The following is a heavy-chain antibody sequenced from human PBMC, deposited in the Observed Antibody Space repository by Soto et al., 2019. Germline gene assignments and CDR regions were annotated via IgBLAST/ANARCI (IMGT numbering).Heavy chain of an antibody. V-gene: IGHV4-61*01. CDR3: ARGAGGGDDYPGGGFPYYYGMDV. Sequence: SETLSLTCTVSGGSVSSGSYYWSWIRQPPGKGLEWIGYIYYSGSTNYNPSLKSRVTISVDTSKNQFSLKLSSVTAADTAVYYCARGAGGGDDYPGGGFPYYYGMDVWGQGTTVTVSS. J-gene: IGHJ6*02. CDR2: IYYSGST. CDR1: GGSVSSGSYY. D-gene: IGHD2-21*02.